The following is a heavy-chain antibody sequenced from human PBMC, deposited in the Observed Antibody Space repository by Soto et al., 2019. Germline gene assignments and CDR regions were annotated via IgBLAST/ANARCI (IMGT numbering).Heavy chain of an antibody. D-gene: IGHD3-3*02. CDR1: GFSFSTYA. V-gene: IGHV3-23*01. Sequence: GESLKISCAASGFSFSTYAMSWVRQAPAKGLDWVSAISGSGYDTYYADSVKGRSTISRDNSKNILYLQLSSLGADDTAVYYCVKEIRIFGVVVFDFWGQGTLVTVSS. CDR3: VKEIRIFGVVVFDF. J-gene: IGHJ4*02. CDR2: ISGSGYDT.